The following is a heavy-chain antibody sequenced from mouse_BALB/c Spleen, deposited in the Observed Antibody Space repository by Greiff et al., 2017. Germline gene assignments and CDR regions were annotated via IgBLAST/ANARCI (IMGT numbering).Heavy chain of an antibody. J-gene: IGHJ4*01. D-gene: IGHD3-1*01. V-gene: IGHV14-3*02. Sequence: EVQLQQSGAELVKPGASVKLSCTASGFSFKDTYMHWVKQRPEQSLEWIGRIDPANGNTKYDPKFQGKATITADTSSNTAYLQLSSLTSEDTAVYYCASSGDYDAMDYWGQGTSVTVSS. CDR3: ASSGDYDAMDY. CDR2: IDPANGNT. CDR1: GFSFKDTY.